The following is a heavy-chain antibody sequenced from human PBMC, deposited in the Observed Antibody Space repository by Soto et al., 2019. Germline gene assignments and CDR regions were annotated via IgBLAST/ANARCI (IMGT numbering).Heavy chain of an antibody. CDR1: GFTFSSYA. D-gene: IGHD4-17*01. Sequence: QVQLVESGGGVVQPGRSLRLSCAASGFTFSSYAMHWVRQAPGKGLEWVAVISYDGSNKYYADSVKGRFTIPKDNCKNTLYLQMNSLRAEHTAVYYYARHIYGGPTRYYYYGMDVWGQGTTVTVSS. V-gene: IGHV3-30-3*01. CDR2: ISYDGSNK. J-gene: IGHJ6*02. CDR3: ARHIYGGPTRYYYYGMDV.